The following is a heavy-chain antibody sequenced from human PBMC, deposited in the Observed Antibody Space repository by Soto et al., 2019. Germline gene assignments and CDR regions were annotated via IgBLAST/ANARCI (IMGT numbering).Heavy chain of an antibody. Sequence: SETLSLTCTVSGGSISSGDHYWSWIRQPPGKGLEWIGYIYYSGSTYYNPSLKSRLTISVDTSKNQFSLRLSSVTAADTAVYYCAREGYSSSLDYWGQGTLVTVSS. CDR3: AREGYSSSLDY. V-gene: IGHV4-30-4*01. J-gene: IGHJ4*02. CDR1: GGSISSGDHY. CDR2: IYYSGST. D-gene: IGHD6-13*01.